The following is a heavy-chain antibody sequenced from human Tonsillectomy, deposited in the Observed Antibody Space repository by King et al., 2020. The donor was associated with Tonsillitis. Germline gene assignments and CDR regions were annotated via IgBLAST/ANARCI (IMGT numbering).Heavy chain of an antibody. CDR1: GFTFGSYW. V-gene: IGHV3-74*01. J-gene: IGHJ4*02. Sequence: VQLVASGGGLVPPGGSLRLSCAASGFTFGSYWMPWVRQAPGKGLVWVSRIYPDGSVTYYADSVKGRFTISRDNAKNTVYLQMNSLRAEDTAGDYWRREGREGDVWGQGTRGTGSA. D-gene: IGHD3-16*01. CDR3: RREGREGDV. CDR2: IYPDGSVT.